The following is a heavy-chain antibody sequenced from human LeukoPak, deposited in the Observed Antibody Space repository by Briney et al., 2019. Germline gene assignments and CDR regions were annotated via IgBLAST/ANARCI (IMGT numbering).Heavy chain of an antibody. CDR2: ISDSVSTT. V-gene: IGHV3-23*01. Sequence: GGSLGLSCAASGFTFSSYAMSWVRQAPGKGLEWVSGISDSVSTTYYADPVKGRFTISRDNSKNALYLQMNSLRAEDTAVYYCAKGHFKDSSGYYPYYFDYWGQGTLVTVSS. J-gene: IGHJ4*02. CDR3: AKGHFKDSSGYYPYYFDY. CDR1: GFTFSSYA. D-gene: IGHD3-22*01.